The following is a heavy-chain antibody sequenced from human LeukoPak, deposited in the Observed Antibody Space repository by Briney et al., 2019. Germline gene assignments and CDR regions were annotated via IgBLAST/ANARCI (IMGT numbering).Heavy chain of an antibody. V-gene: IGHV3-74*01. CDR2: IDSDGSTT. CDR3: AKDGLGYSGYDYVYYYYGMDV. CDR1: GFTFSSHW. J-gene: IGHJ6*02. D-gene: IGHD5-12*01. Sequence: GGSLRLSCAASGFTFSSHWMHWVRQTPGKGLVWVSRIDSDGSTTNYADSVKGRFTISRDNSKNTLYLQMNSLRAEDTAVYYCAKDGLGYSGYDYVYYYYGMDVWGQGTTVTVSS.